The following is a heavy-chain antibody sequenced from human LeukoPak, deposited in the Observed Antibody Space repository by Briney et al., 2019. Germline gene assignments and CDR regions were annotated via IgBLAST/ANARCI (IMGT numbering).Heavy chain of an antibody. CDR3: AKSSSGGWYLLGDAFDI. V-gene: IGHV3-30*18. Sequence: GGSLRRSCAAAGFTFSSHGIHWVRQPPGKGLEWVAVISYAGSDKYYADSVKGRFTISRDNSKTTLYLQMNSLRAEDTAVYYCAKSSSGGWYLLGDAFDIWGQGTMVTVSS. J-gene: IGHJ3*02. CDR1: GFTFSSHG. CDR2: ISYAGSDK. D-gene: IGHD6-19*01.